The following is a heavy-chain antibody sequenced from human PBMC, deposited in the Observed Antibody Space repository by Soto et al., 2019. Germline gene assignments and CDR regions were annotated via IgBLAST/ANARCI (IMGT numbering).Heavy chain of an antibody. CDR1: GFTVSSKY. J-gene: IGHJ6*03. Sequence: EVQLVESGGDLVQPGGSLRLSCAASGFTVSSKYMSWVRQAPGKGLEWVAVIQRGGSIYYADSVKGRFAISRDSSKNTLYLQRNSRRAEDTAGYYCARDDGQGRGGICYGVPMDGWGKGTTVTVSS. CDR2: IQRGGSI. D-gene: IGHD2-15*01. V-gene: IGHV3-66*01. CDR3: ARDDGQGRGGICYGVPMDG.